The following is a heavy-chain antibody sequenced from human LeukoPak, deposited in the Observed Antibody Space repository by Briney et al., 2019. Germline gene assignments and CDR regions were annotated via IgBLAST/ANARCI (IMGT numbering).Heavy chain of an antibody. CDR1: GFTFSSYA. Sequence: PGGSLSLSCAASGFTFSSYAMHWVRQARGKGLEWVADIGNDGIIKRCGDSVKGRFTISRDNSKNTLHLQMNSLRAADTALYYCVKDRGLSGYDGLEYWGQGAQVTVSS. D-gene: IGHD5-12*01. J-gene: IGHJ4*02. CDR2: IGNDGIIK. V-gene: IGHV3-30*04. CDR3: VKDRGLSGYDGLEY.